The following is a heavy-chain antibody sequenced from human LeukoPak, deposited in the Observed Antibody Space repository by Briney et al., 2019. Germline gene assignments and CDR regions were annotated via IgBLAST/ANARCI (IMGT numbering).Heavy chain of an antibody. CDR2: INPNSGGT. Sequence: ASVKVSCKASGYTFTGYYMHWVRPAPGQGLEWMGWINPNSGGTNYAQKFQGRVTMTRDTSISTAYMELSRLRSDDTAVYYCARDISAVAGPGGYGGQGTLVTVSS. V-gene: IGHV1-2*02. CDR3: ARDISAVAGPGGY. D-gene: IGHD6-19*01. J-gene: IGHJ4*02. CDR1: GYTFTGYY.